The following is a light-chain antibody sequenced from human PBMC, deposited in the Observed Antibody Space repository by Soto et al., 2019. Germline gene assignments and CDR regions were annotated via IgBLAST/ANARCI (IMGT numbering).Light chain of an antibody. CDR3: QQYNSYSLTWT. CDR2: DAS. V-gene: IGKV1-5*01. Sequence: DIQMTQSPSTLSASVGDRVTITCRASQSISSWLAWYQQKPGKAPKLLIYDASSLESGVPSRFSGSGSGTEFILTIISLQPDDFATYYCQQYNSYSLTWTFGQGTKVDIK. CDR1: QSISSW. J-gene: IGKJ1*01.